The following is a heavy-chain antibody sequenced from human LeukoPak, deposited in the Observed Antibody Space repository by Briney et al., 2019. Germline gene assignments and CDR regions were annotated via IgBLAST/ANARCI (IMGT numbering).Heavy chain of an antibody. Sequence: SETLSLTCTVSGFSVSDPPSYWGWVRQPPGKGLEWIAEINFIGRTSYNSSLNSRVTMSVDTSKNQFSLKMTSLTAADTAVYFCARLTKGRYFDYIFAFWGQGILVTVSS. J-gene: IGHJ4*02. D-gene: IGHD3-9*01. CDR2: INFIGRT. CDR3: ARLTKGRYFDYIFAF. CDR1: GFSVSDPPSY. V-gene: IGHV4-39*01.